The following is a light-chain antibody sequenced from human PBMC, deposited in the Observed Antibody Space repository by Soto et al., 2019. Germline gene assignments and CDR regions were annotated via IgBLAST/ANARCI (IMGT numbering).Light chain of an antibody. CDR1: SSDVGAYKY. CDR2: EVS. V-gene: IGLV2-14*01. Sequence: QSALTQPASVSGSPGQSINISCTGSSSDVGAYKYVSWYQQHPGKAPKLIIYEVSNRPSAVSNRFSGSKSDNTASLTISGLQAEDEADYYCSSPTTSSTLDVFGTGTKLTVL. CDR3: SSPTTSSTLDV. J-gene: IGLJ1*01.